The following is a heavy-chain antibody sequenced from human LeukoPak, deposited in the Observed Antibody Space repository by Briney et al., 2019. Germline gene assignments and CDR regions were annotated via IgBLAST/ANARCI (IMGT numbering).Heavy chain of an antibody. V-gene: IGHV1-46*01. CDR1: GYTFTSYY. J-gene: IGHJ4*02. D-gene: IGHD3-9*01. CDR3: ARSPKVVLRYFDWLYRGEPYYFDY. CDR2: INPSGGST. Sequence: ASVKVSCKASGYTFTSYYMHWVRQAPGQGLEWMGIINPSGGSTSYAQKFQGRVTMTRDTSTSTVYMELSSLRSEDTAVYYCARSPKVVLRYFDWLYRGEPYYFDYWGQGTLVTVSS.